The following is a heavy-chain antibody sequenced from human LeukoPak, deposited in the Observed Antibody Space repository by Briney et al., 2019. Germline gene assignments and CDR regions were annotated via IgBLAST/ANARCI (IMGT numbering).Heavy chain of an antibody. CDR2: IQSNGNEK. CDR3: ARGVTSWPQGPYHFDY. Sequence: GESLTLSCEVSGFIFSEHVMNWVRQSPGKGLEWVASIQSNGNEKYSSESLKGRFTISRDNSKNTLYLQMNTVRPEDTAIFYCARGVTSWPQGPYHFDYCGQGILVTVSS. V-gene: IGHV3-30*02. D-gene: IGHD2-2*01. J-gene: IGHJ4*02. CDR1: GFIFSEHV.